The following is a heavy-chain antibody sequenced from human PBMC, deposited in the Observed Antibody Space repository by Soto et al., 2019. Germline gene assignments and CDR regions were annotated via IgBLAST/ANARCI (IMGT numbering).Heavy chain of an antibody. D-gene: IGHD3-22*01. CDR1: GFTFSSYA. J-gene: IGHJ4*02. CDR3: AKSRYYYDSSGYDY. CDR2: ISGSGGST. Sequence: XGSLSLSCAASGFTFSSYAMSCVRQAPGKGLEWVSAISGSGGSTYYADSVKGRFTISRDSSKNTLYLQMNSLRAGDTAVYYCAKSRYYYDSSGYDYWGQGTLVTVYS. V-gene: IGHV3-23*01.